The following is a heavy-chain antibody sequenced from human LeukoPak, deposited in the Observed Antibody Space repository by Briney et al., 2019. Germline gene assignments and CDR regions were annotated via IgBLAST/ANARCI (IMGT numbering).Heavy chain of an antibody. J-gene: IGHJ1*01. CDR3: ARAGGYYYDSSGYRPIFAEYFQH. Sequence: SQTLSLTCTVSGGSISSGGYYWSWIRQHPGKGLEWIGYIYYSGSTYYNPSLKSRVTISVDTSKNQFSLKLSSVTAADTAVYYCARAGGYYYDSSGYRPIFAEYFQHWGQGTLVTVSS. CDR1: GGSISSGGYY. CDR2: IYYSGST. V-gene: IGHV4-31*03. D-gene: IGHD3-22*01.